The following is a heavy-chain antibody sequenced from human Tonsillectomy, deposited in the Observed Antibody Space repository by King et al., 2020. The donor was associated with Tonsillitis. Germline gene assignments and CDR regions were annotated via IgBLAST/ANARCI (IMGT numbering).Heavy chain of an antibody. D-gene: IGHD2-2*01. CDR3: ARGIAVVPAANYYFDY. CDR1: GGSISSGGYS. Sequence: LQLQESGSGLVKPSQTLSLTCAVSGGSISSGGYSWSWIRQPPGKGLEWIGYIYHSGSTYYNPSLKSRVTISVDRSKNQFSLKLSSVTAADTAVYYCARGIAVVPAANYYFDYWGQGTLVTVSS. J-gene: IGHJ4*02. V-gene: IGHV4-30-2*01. CDR2: IYHSGST.